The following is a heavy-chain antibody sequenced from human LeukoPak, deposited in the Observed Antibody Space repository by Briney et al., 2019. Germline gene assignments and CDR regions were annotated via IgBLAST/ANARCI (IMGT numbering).Heavy chain of an antibody. V-gene: IGHV1-2*02. D-gene: IGHD2-2*01. Sequence: ASVKVSCKASGYTFTGYYMNWVRQAPGQGLEWMGWINPNGGGTNYAQKFQGRVTMTRDTSISTACMELSRLRSDDTAVYYCARDVGEYCSSTNCYASNYWGQGTLVTVSS. CDR1: GYTFTGYY. CDR3: ARDVGEYCSSTNCYASNY. CDR2: INPNGGGT. J-gene: IGHJ4*02.